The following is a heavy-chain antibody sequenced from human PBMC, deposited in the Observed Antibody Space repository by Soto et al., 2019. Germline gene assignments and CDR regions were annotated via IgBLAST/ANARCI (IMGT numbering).Heavy chain of an antibody. CDR2: ISGSGIST. Sequence: EVQLLESGGGLVQPGGSLRLSCAASGFTFSSYAMSWVRQAPGKGLEWVSAISGSGISTYFADCVKGRFSISRDNSNNRPYRQMNSLRVEDTAVYYCAREGEHSSGWANVDCWGQGILVTVSS. D-gene: IGHD6-19*01. J-gene: IGHJ4*02. CDR1: GFTFSSYA. V-gene: IGHV3-23*01. CDR3: AREGEHSSGWANVDC.